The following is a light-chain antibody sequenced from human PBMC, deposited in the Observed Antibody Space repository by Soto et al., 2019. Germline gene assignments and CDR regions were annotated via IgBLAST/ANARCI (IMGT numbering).Light chain of an antibody. Sequence: EIAMTQSPATLSVSPGERATLSCRASQSVSSNLAWYQQKPGQAPRLLIYGASNRATGIPARFSGSGSGTEFTLTISSLQSEDFAVYYCQHYNNWPLTWTFGQGTKVEIK. CDR1: QSVSSN. J-gene: IGKJ1*01. V-gene: IGKV3-15*01. CDR2: GAS. CDR3: QHYNNWPLTWT.